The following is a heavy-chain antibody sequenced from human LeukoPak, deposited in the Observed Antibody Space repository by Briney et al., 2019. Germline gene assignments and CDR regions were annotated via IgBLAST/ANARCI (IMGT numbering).Heavy chain of an antibody. D-gene: IGHD6-19*01. V-gene: IGHV1-2*02. CDR3: ARGYSSGWYGFDY. Sequence: ASVKVSCKASGYTFTGYYMHWVRQAPGQGLEWMGWINPNSGGTNYAQKFQGRVTMTRDTSISTAYMGLSRLRSDDTAVYYCARGYSSGWYGFDYWGQGTLVTVSS. J-gene: IGHJ4*02. CDR2: INPNSGGT. CDR1: GYTFTGYY.